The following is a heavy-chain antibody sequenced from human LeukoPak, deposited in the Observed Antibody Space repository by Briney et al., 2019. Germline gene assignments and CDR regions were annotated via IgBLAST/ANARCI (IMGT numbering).Heavy chain of an antibody. V-gene: IGHV4-39*01. Sequence: SETLSLTCTVSGDSISNSGYYWGWIRQSPGKGLEWIGSVYYSRGTYYNPSLKSRVTLSVDTSKNQFSQRLSSVTPEDTAVYYCVRLVGGDIDYWGQGTLVTVSS. CDR3: VRLVGGDIDY. D-gene: IGHD5-12*01. CDR1: GDSISNSGYY. CDR2: VYYSRGT. J-gene: IGHJ4*02.